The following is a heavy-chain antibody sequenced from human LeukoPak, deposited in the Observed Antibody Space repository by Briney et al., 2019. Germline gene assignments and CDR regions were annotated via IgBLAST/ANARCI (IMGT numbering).Heavy chain of an antibody. CDR3: AHRPRAVAVPDPLGKAFYNWFDP. V-gene: IGHV2-5*02. Sequence: KESGPTLVKPTQTLTLTCTFSGFSLSTSGVGVGWIRQPPGKALEWLALIYWDDDKRYSPSLKSRLTITKDTSKNQVVLTMTNMDPVDTATYYCAHRPRAVAVPDPLGKAFYNWFDPWGQGTLVTVSS. CDR2: IYWDDDK. J-gene: IGHJ5*02. CDR1: GFSLSTSGVG. D-gene: IGHD6-19*01.